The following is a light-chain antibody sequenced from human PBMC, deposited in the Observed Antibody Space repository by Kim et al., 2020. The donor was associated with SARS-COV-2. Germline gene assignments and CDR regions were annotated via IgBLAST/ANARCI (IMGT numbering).Light chain of an antibody. CDR2: SNN. CDR1: TSNIGSNP. CDR3: AAWDDSLNGYVV. J-gene: IGLJ2*01. Sequence: QRVTISCSGSTSNIGSNPVNWYQQLPRRAPKLLIASNNQRPSGVPDRFSGSKSGTSASLVISGLQSEDEADYYCAAWDDSLNGYVVFGGGTQLTVL. V-gene: IGLV1-44*01.